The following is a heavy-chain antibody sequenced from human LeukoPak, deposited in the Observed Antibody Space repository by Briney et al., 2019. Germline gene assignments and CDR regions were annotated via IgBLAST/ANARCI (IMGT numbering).Heavy chain of an antibody. D-gene: IGHD2-15*01. CDR2: INPSGGST. V-gene: IGHV1-46*01. J-gene: IGHJ5*02. CDR1: GYTSTSYY. CDR3: ARGKFQVVVAATRGFDP. Sequence: ASVKVSCKASGYTSTSYYMHWVRQAPGQGLEWMGIINPSGGSTSYAQKFQGRVTMTRDTSTSTVYMELSSLRSEDTAVYYCARGKFQVVVAATRGFDPWGQGTLVTVSS.